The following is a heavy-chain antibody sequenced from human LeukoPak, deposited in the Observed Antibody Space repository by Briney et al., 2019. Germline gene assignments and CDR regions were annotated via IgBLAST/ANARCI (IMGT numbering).Heavy chain of an antibody. CDR2: INPDGSAT. Sequence: GGSLRLSCAASGFTFRSDWMSWVRQSPEKGLEWAANINPDGSATYYVDSVKGRFTISSDNAKNSLYLQMNSLRAEDTAVYFCVRDHNYAFDYWGQGTLVTVSS. CDR1: GFTFRSDW. CDR3: VRDHNYAFDY. V-gene: IGHV3-7*01. D-gene: IGHD5-18*01. J-gene: IGHJ4*02.